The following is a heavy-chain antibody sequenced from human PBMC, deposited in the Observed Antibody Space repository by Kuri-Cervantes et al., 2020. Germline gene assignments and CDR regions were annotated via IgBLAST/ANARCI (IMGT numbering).Heavy chain of an antibody. Sequence: GGSLRLSCAASGFTFSSYAMSWVRQAPGKGLEWVSAISGSGGGTYYADSVKGRFTISRDNSKNTLYLQMNSLRAEDTAVYYCAKGRNVVVVPAAFYYWGQGTLVTVSS. J-gene: IGHJ4*02. D-gene: IGHD2-2*01. CDR2: ISGSGGGT. CDR1: GFTFSSYA. CDR3: AKGRNVVVVPAAFYY. V-gene: IGHV3-23*01.